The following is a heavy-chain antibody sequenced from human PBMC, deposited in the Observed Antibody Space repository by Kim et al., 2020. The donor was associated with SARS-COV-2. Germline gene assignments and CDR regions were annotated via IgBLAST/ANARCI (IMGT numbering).Heavy chain of an antibody. V-gene: IGHV4-59*01. D-gene: IGHD5-12*01. CDR2: VYYSGST. CDR3: ARSRDGYIYFDS. Sequence: SETLSLTCTVSGGSISNYYWNWIRQPPGKGLEWIGYVYYSGSTNYNPSLKSRVTISVDTSKNQFSLKLSSLTAADTALYYCARSRDGYIYFDSWGQGTLV. CDR1: GGSISNYY. J-gene: IGHJ4*02.